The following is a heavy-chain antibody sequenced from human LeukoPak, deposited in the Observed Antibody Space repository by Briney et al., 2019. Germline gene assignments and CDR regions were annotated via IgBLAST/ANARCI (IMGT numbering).Heavy chain of an antibody. CDR1: GFTFTNYG. CDR3: AKGIDSSGYWADY. D-gene: IGHD3-22*01. Sequence: PGGSLRLSCAASGFTFTNYGTHWVRQAPGKGLEWVALISYDGSDKNYADSVKGRFTISRDNSKNTLYMQMNSLRAEDTAVYYCAKGIDSSGYWADYWGQGTLVTISS. CDR2: ISYDGSDK. J-gene: IGHJ4*02. V-gene: IGHV3-30*18.